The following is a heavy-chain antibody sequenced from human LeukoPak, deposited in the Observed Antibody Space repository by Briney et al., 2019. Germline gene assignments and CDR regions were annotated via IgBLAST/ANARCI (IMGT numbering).Heavy chain of an antibody. CDR3: ARRYYDFWSGYQGGFAFDI. D-gene: IGHD3-3*01. J-gene: IGHJ3*02. Sequence: SETLSLTCTVSGGSISSYYWSWIRQPPGKGLEWIGYIYYSGSTNYNPSLKSRVTISVDTSKNQFSLKLSSVTAADTAVYYCARRYYDFWSGYQGGFAFDIWGQGTMVTVSS. CDR2: IYYSGST. CDR1: GGSISSYY. V-gene: IGHV4-59*01.